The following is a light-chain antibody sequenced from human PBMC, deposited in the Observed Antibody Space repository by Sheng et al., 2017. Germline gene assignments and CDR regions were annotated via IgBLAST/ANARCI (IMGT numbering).Light chain of an antibody. V-gene: IGKV1-16*02. CDR2: AAS. Sequence: DIQMTQSPSSLSASVGDRVTITCRASQDIRNYVAWFQQKPGKVPKPLIYAASHLQSGVPSKFSGSGYGTEFTLTISGLQPEDFATYYCHQYENFPRTFGQGTEGGDQT. CDR1: QDIRNY. CDR3: HQYENFPRT. J-gene: IGKJ1*01.